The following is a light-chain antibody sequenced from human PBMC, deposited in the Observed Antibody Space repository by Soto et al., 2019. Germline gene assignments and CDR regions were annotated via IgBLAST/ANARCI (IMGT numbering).Light chain of an antibody. V-gene: IGLV2-14*01. Sequence: QSALTQPASVSGSPGQSVTISCTGTSSDFGGFNDVSWYQHHPGKAPKLIIYEVTYRPSGVSNRFSGSKSGYTAALTISGRQAEDEADYYCSPQTSSRLRVFGTGTKVTVL. J-gene: IGLJ1*01. CDR3: SPQTSSRLRV. CDR2: EVT. CDR1: SSDFGGFND.